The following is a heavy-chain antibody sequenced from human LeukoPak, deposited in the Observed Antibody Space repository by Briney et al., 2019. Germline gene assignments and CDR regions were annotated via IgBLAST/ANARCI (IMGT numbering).Heavy chain of an antibody. D-gene: IGHD3-10*01. Sequence: ASVKVSCKASGNTFTSYYTHWVRRAPGQGLEWMGIINPSGGGTTYAPKFQGRVTMTRDTSTSTVYMELSSLTSDDTAVYYCARNGVGSGSYEPASYFYYMDVWGKGTTVTVSS. CDR3: ARNGVGSGSYEPASYFYYMDV. CDR1: GNTFTSYY. CDR2: INPSGGGT. V-gene: IGHV1-46*01. J-gene: IGHJ6*03.